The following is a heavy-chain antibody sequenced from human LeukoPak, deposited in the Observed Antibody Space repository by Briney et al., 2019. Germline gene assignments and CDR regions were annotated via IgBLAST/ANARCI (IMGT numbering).Heavy chain of an antibody. V-gene: IGHV7-4-1*02. J-gene: IGHJ6*02. CDR2: IDTNTGNP. CDR3: ARVTTRAYYYYYYGMDV. CDR1: GYTFTSYA. D-gene: IGHD4-17*01. Sequence: GASVKVSCKASGYTFTSYAMNWVRQAPGQGLEWMGWIDTNTGNPTYAQGFTGRFVFSLDTSVSTAYLQISSLKAEDTAVYYCARVTTRAYYYYYYGMDVWGQGTTVTVSS.